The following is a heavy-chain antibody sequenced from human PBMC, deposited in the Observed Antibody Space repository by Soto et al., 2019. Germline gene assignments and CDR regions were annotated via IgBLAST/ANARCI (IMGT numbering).Heavy chain of an antibody. CDR3: ARGSQQQLVLYYYYGMDV. J-gene: IGHJ6*02. CDR1: GDSVSSNSAA. CDR2: TYYRSKWYN. Sequence: SQTLSLTCAISGDSVSSNSAAWNWIRQSLSRGLEWLGRTYYRSKWYNDYAVSVKSRITINPDTSKNQFSLQLNSVTPEDTAVYYCARGSQQQLVLYYYYGMDVWGQGTTVTVSS. D-gene: IGHD6-13*01. V-gene: IGHV6-1*01.